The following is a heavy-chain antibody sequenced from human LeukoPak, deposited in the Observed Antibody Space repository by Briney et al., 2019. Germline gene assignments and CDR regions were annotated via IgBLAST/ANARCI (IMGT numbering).Heavy chain of an antibody. CDR1: GYSISSGYY. CDR3: ARIATGYSSGWYPSYYYYYYMDV. V-gene: IGHV4-38-2*02. D-gene: IGHD6-19*01. CDR2: IYHSGRT. J-gene: IGHJ6*03. Sequence: SETLSLTCTVSGYSISSGYYWGWIRQPPGKGLEWIGSIYHSGRTYYNPSLKSRVTISVDTSKNQFSLKLSSVTAADTAVYYCARIATGYSSGWYPSYYYYYYMDVWGKGTTVTVSS.